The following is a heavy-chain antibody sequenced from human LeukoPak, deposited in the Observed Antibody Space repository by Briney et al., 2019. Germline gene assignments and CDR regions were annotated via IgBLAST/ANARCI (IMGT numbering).Heavy chain of an antibody. CDR3: ASNQIMTNCYYYYMDV. CDR1: GYTFTSYY. V-gene: IGHV1-46*01. CDR2: INPSGGST. D-gene: IGHD3-16*01. Sequence: ASVKVSCKASGYTFTSYYMHWVRQAPGQGLEWMGIINPSGGSTSYAQKFQGRVTMTRDMSTSTVYMELSSLRSEDTAVYYCASNQIMTNCYYYYMDVWGKGTTVTVSS. J-gene: IGHJ6*03.